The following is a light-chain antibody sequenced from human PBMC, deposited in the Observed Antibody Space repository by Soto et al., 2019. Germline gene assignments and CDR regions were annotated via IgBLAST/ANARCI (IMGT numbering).Light chain of an antibody. CDR3: QQYNNYPRT. Sequence: AIQMTQSPSSLSASVGDRVTITCRASQGIRNDLDWFQQKPGKAPKLLIYAASNLQSGVPARFSGSGSGTDFTLTISSLQPDDFATYYCQQYNNYPRTFGQGTKVDI. V-gene: IGKV1-6*01. J-gene: IGKJ1*01. CDR2: AAS. CDR1: QGIRND.